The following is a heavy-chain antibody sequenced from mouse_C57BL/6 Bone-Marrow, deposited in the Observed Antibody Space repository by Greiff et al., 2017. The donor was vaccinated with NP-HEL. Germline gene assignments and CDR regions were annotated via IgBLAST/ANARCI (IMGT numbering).Heavy chain of an antibody. CDR3: TTNSNYLHYYAMDY. CDR2: IDPENGDT. Sequence: EVQLQESGAELVRPGASVKLSCTASGFNIKDDYMHWVKQRPEQGLAWIGWIDPENGDTEYASKFQGKATITADTSSNTAYLQLSSLTSEDTAVYYCTTNSNYLHYYAMDYWGQGTSVTVSS. J-gene: IGHJ4*01. D-gene: IGHD2-5*01. CDR1: GFNIKDDY. V-gene: IGHV14-4*01.